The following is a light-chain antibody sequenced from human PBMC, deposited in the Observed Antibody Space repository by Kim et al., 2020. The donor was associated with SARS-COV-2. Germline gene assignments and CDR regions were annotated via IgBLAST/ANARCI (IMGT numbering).Light chain of an antibody. J-gene: IGKJ1*01. Sequence: VSAGDGVTITCRASQSISNHLAWYQQKPGQTPRLLIYAASALQSGVSSRFSGSGSGTDFTLTISDLQPEDVATYYCQKYNTSPWTFGHGTKVDIK. CDR3: QKYNTSPWT. CDR2: AAS. V-gene: IGKV1-27*01. CDR1: QSISNH.